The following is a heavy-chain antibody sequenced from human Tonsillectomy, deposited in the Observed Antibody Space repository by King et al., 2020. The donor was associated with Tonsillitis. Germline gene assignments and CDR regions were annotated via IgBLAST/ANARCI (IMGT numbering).Heavy chain of an antibody. Sequence: VQLVQAGAEVKKPGESLRISCKGSGDNFISYWISWLRQMPGKGLEGMGRIDPSDSCSTFSPSFQGHVTISADKSISTAYLQWSSLKASDTAMYSCARPLRYDSTGYMAYWGQGTLVTVSS. CDR2: IDPSDSCS. V-gene: IGHV5-10-1*03. CDR1: GDNFISYW. J-gene: IGHJ4*02. CDR3: ARPLRYDSTGYMAY. D-gene: IGHD3-22*01.